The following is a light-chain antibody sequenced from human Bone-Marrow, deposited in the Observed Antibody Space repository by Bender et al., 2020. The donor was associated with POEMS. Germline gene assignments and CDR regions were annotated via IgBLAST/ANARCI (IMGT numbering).Light chain of an antibody. CDR2: EDT. CDR3: CSYVGSSTFYV. CDR1: SSDVGPYNL. V-gene: IGLV2-23*02. Sequence: QSALTQPASVSGSPGQSITISCTGTSSDVGPYNLVSWYQQHPGKAPKVIIYEDTKRPSGVSDRFSGSNSGNTASLTISGLQAEDEADYYCCSYVGSSTFYVFGSGTKVTVL. J-gene: IGLJ1*01.